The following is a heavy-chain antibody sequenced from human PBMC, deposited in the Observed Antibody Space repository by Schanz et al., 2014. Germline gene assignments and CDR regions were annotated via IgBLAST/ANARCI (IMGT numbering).Heavy chain of an antibody. J-gene: IGHJ5*02. CDR2: IIPILGIA. D-gene: IGHD2-15*01. CDR3: ARGRGCTGGSCYSWFDL. CDR1: RSTFSSYT. Sequence: QVQLVQSGAEVKKPGASVRVSCKASRSTFSSYTISWVRQAPGQGLEWMGRIIPILGIANYAQNFQGRVTITADTSTNTADMELSSLRSEDTAVYYCARGRGCTGGSCYSWFDLWGQGTRVTVAS. V-gene: IGHV1-69*04.